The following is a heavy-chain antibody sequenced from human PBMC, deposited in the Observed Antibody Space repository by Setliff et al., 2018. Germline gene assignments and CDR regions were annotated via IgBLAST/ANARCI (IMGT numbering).Heavy chain of an antibody. CDR2: INTDGSTT. V-gene: IGHV3-74*01. J-gene: IGHJ4*02. D-gene: IGHD3-16*01. Sequence: GGSLRLSCEASGFSFNNYWMYWVRQVPGKGLVWVSGINTDGSTTTYADSVKGRFNISRDNAKNTLDLQMNSLRAADTAVYYCARDSKYYDKWGQGTLVTVSS. CDR1: GFSFNNYW. CDR3: ARDSKYYDK.